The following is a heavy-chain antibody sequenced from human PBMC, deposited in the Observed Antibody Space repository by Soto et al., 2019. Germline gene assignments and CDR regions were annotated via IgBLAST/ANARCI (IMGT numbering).Heavy chain of an antibody. CDR1: GFTFRSYV. J-gene: IGHJ1*01. Sequence: QVQLVESGGGVVQPGTSLRVSCVGSGFTFRSYVIHWVRQAPGKGLEWVALTSYDGSDKYYDDSVRGRFTIARDNSRNTVQLQMDSLRLEDTAIYYCARWETTAGWCVWGQGTLV. CDR3: ARWETTAGWCV. V-gene: IGHV3-30*19. CDR2: TSYDGSDK. D-gene: IGHD1-26*01.